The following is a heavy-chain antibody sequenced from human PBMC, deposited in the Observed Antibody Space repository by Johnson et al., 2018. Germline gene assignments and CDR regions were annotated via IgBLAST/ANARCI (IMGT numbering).Heavy chain of an antibody. J-gene: IGHJ1*01. CDR2: ISYDGSNK. CDR1: GFTFSSYG. CDR3: AKDVYSSGWFNFQH. V-gene: IGHV3-30*18. D-gene: IGHD6-19*01. Sequence: VQLLETGGGVVQPGRSLRLSCAASGFTFSSYGMQWVRQAPGKGLEWVAVISYDGSNKYSADSVKGRFTISRDNSKNTLYLQMNSLRAEETAVYYCAKDVYSSGWFNFQHWGQGTLVTVSS.